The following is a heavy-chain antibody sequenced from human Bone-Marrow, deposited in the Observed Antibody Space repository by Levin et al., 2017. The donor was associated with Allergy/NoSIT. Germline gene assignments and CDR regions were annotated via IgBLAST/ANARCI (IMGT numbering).Heavy chain of an antibody. Sequence: GESLKISCAASGFTFNNYAMTWVRQVPGKGLDWVSAISTDSKNTYYAGSVKGRFTISRDNSRNTLYLNMDNLRAEDTAMYYCAKAFGSAARWYGDFDYWGQGTLVTVSS. D-gene: IGHD3-10*01. J-gene: IGHJ4*02. CDR2: ISTDSKNT. CDR1: GFTFNNYA. CDR3: AKAFGSAARWYGDFDY. V-gene: IGHV3-23*01.